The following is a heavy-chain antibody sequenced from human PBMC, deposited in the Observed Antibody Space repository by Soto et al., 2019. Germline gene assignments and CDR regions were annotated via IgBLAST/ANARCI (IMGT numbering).Heavy chain of an antibody. Sequence: QVQLLQSGPEVKKPGASVRVSCQAFGFRFAEFGISWVRQAPGQGLEWVGWSRADNNHPNYAKSLQGRVNVTADTSTNTAYLELTSLRSDDTAVYYCTRAAERFDFVWGRNDAFDIWGQGTVVIVTS. CDR1: GFRFAEFG. CDR3: TRAAERFDFVWGRNDAFDI. J-gene: IGHJ3*02. CDR2: SRADNNHP. V-gene: IGHV1-18*01. D-gene: IGHD3-16*01.